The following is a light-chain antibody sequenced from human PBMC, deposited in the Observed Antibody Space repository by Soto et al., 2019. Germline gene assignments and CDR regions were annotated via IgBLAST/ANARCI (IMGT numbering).Light chain of an antibody. CDR1: QGIRNE. CDR2: AAS. J-gene: IGKJ1*01. Sequence: DIQMTQSPSSLSASVGDRVTITCRASQGIRNELGWYQHKPGKAPRRLIYAASTLQSGVPSRFSGSGSGTEFTLTLTSLQPEDFATYYCLQHNSYPWTFGQGTKVDI. CDR3: LQHNSYPWT. V-gene: IGKV1-17*01.